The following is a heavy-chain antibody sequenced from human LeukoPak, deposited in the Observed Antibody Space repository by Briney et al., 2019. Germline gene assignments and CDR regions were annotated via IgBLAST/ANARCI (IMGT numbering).Heavy chain of an antibody. CDR2: INHSGST. CDR3: ARGPLSLTYYYDSSGFDY. Sequence: SETLSLTCAVYGGSFSGYYWSWIRQPPGKGLEWIGEINHSGSTNYNPSLKSRVTISVDTSKNQFSLKLSSVTAADTAVYYCARGPLSLTYYYDSSGFDYWGQGTLVTVSS. V-gene: IGHV4-34*01. CDR1: GGSFSGYY. D-gene: IGHD3-22*01. J-gene: IGHJ4*02.